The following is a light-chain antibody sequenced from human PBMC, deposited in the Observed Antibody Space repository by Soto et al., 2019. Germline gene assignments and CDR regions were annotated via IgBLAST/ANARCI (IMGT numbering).Light chain of an antibody. CDR1: SSNIGAGYD. V-gene: IGLV1-40*01. J-gene: IGLJ3*02. CDR3: QDYCSSLSGLV. Sequence: QSVLTQPPSVSGAPGQRVTISCTGSSSNIGAGYDVHWYQQLPGTAPKLLFYGNSNRPSGVPDRFSVSKSGTSASLAITGLQAEEEAVYDCQDYCSSLSGLVFCGGTELTVL. CDR2: GNS.